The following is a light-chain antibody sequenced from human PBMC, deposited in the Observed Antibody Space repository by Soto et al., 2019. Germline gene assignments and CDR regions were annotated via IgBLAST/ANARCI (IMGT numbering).Light chain of an antibody. CDR3: QQDYNYPRT. V-gene: IGKV1-6*01. CDR2: AAS. J-gene: IGKJ1*01. Sequence: AIQMTQSPSSLSASVGDRVTITCRASQGIRNGLGWYQQKPGKAPKLLIYAASSLQSGVPSRFSGSGSGTDFTLTISSLQPEDFATYYCQQDYNYPRTFGQGTKVEIK. CDR1: QGIRNG.